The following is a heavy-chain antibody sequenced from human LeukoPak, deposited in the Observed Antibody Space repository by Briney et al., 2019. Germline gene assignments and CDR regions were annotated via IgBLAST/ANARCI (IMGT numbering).Heavy chain of an antibody. J-gene: IGHJ3*02. V-gene: IGHV4-39*01. CDR3: ARPSGYFRRDAFDI. CDR2: IYYSGST. Sequence: SETLSLTCTVSGGSISSSSYFWGWIRQPPGKGLEWIGSIYYSGSTYYNPSLKSRVTISVDTSKNQFSLKLSSVTAADTAVYYCARPSGYFRRDAFDIWGQGTMVTVSS. D-gene: IGHD3-22*01. CDR1: GGSISSSSYF.